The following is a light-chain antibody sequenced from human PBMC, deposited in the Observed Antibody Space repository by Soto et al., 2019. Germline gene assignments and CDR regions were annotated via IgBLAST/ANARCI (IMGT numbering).Light chain of an antibody. V-gene: IGLV1-44*01. CDR2: TTN. J-gene: IGLJ3*02. Sequence: QAVVTQPPSASGTPGQRVTISCSGSSSNIGSNTVNWYQHLPGAAPKLLIYTTNQRPSGVPDRFSGSKSGTSASLAISGLQSEDEADYHCAAWDDSLNGPVFGGGTKVTVL. CDR3: AAWDDSLNGPV. CDR1: SSNIGSNT.